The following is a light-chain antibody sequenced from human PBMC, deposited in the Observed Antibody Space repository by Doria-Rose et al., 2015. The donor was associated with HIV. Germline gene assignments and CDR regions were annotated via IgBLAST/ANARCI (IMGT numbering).Light chain of an antibody. CDR2: AAS. J-gene: IGKJ2*01. Sequence: TQSPSSLSASVGDRVTITCRASQSIISYLNWYQQKLGKAPKLLFFAASNLQSGVPSRFSGSGSGTDFTLTINSLLPEDFATYYCQQSASSPPYTFGQGTKLEIK. V-gene: IGKV1-39*01. CDR3: QQSASSPPYT. CDR1: QSIISY.